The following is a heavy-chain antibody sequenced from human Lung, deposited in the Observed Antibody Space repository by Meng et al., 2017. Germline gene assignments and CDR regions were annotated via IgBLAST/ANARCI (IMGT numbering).Heavy chain of an antibody. CDR1: GGSFSTHT. D-gene: IGHD1-14*01. Sequence: QVQLVQSGAEGKKPGSSVKVGCKTSGGSFSTHTFSWVRQAPGQGLEWMGGLIAVFDKTKAAPRFQDRVTFTADESTSTAYMELSSLTFDDTAVYFCARGRRNEPLFDYWGQGTLVTVSS. J-gene: IGHJ4*02. CDR3: ARGRRNEPLFDY. CDR2: LIAVFDKT. V-gene: IGHV1-69*13.